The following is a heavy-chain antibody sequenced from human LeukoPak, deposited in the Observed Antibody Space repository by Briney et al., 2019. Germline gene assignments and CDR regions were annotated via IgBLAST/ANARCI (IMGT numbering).Heavy chain of an antibody. V-gene: IGHV7-4-1*02. CDR3: ASPAVGYSGYDNYYYYYYMDV. D-gene: IGHD5-12*01. CDR2: INTNTGNP. Sequence: ASVTVSCKASGYTFTSYAMNWVRQAPGQGLEWMGWINTNTGNPTYAQGFTGRFVFSLDTSVSTAYLQISSLKAEDTAVYYCASPAVGYSGYDNYYYYYYMDVWGKGTTVTVSS. J-gene: IGHJ6*03. CDR1: GYTFTSYA.